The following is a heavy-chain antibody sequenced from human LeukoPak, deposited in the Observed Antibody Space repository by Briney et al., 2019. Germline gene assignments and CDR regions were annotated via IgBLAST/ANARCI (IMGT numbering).Heavy chain of an antibody. V-gene: IGHV3-74*01. J-gene: IGHJ4*02. CDR2: VNSDGSTT. Sequence: PGGSLRLSCAASGLPFSNYWMHWVRQAPGKGLVWVSRVNSDGSTTNYADSVKGRFTISRDNAENTLYMRMNSLRPEDTAVYYCARGYYSSSRFDSWGQGTLVTVFS. CDR3: ARGYYSSSRFDS. CDR1: GLPFSNYW. D-gene: IGHD6-13*01.